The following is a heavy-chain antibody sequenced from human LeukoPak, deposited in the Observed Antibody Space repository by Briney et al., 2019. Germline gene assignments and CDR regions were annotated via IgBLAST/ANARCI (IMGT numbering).Heavy chain of an antibody. J-gene: IGHJ3*02. CDR1: GFTFSSYA. CDR3: AKGRRSGSFAFGAFDI. D-gene: IGHD1-26*01. V-gene: IGHV3-23*01. CDR2: ISGSGGST. Sequence: GGSLRLSCAASGFTFSSYAMSWVRQAPWKGLEWVSAISGSGGSTYYADSVKGRFTISRDNSKNTLYLQMNSLRAEDTAVYYCAKGRRSGSFAFGAFDIWGQGTMVTVSS.